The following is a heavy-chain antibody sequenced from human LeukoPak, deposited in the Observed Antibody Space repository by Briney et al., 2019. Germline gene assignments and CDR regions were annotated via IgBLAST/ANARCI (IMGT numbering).Heavy chain of an antibody. J-gene: IGHJ5*02. D-gene: IGHD2-15*01. CDR1: RGTFSSYA. CDR2: IIPIFGTA. CDR3: ARWRDCSGGSCYSDWFDP. V-gene: IGHV1-69*13. Sequence: SVKVSCKASRGTFSSYAISWVRQAPGQGLEWMGGIIPIFGTANYAQKFQGRVTITADESTSTAYMELSSLRSEDTAVYYCARWRDCSGGSCYSDWFDPWGQGTLVTVSS.